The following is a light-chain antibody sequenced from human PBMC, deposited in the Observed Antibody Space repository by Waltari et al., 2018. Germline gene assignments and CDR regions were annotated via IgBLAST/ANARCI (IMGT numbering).Light chain of an antibody. J-gene: IGKJ4*01. CDR2: WAS. CDR1: QSVLYSSNNKNY. V-gene: IGKV4-1*01. Sequence: DIVMTQSPDSLAVSLGERATINCKSSQSVLYSSNNKNYLAWYQQKPGQPPKLLIYWASTRESRVPDRFSGSGSGTDFTLTISSLQAEDVAVYYCQQYYSTPRALTFGGGTKVEIK. CDR3: QQYYSTPRALT.